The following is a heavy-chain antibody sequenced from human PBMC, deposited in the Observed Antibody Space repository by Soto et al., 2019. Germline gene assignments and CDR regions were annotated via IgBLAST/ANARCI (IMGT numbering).Heavy chain of an antibody. CDR1: GFAFSNYW. J-gene: IGHJ3*02. V-gene: IGHV3-74*01. CDR3: TRSGDADYEQRDDAFDI. D-gene: IGHD4-17*01. CDR2: MNSDGTST. Sequence: EVQLVESGGGLVQPGGSLRLSCAASGFAFSNYWIHWVRQAPGKGLVWVSRMNSDGTSTSYADSVRGRLTISRDNAKNTLYLQMNRLRAEDTAVYYCTRSGDADYEQRDDAFDIWGQGTMVTVSS.